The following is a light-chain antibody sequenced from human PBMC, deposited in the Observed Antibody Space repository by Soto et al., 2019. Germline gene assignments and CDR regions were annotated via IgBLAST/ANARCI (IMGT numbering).Light chain of an antibody. CDR3: QSYDSSLSVYV. CDR1: SSDVGGYNY. V-gene: IGLV2-14*01. CDR2: EVS. Sequence: QSALTQPASVSGSPGQSITISCTGTSSDVGGYNYVSWYQQHPRKAPKLMIFEVSNRPSGVSHRFSGSKSGNTASLTISGLQAEDEADYYCQSYDSSLSVYVFGTGTKVTVL. J-gene: IGLJ1*01.